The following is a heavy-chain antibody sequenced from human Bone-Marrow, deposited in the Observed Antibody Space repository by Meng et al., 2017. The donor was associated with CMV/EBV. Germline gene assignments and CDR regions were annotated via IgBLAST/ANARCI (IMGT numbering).Heavy chain of an antibody. CDR3: AKDPLDSEYQLSGYYGMDV. J-gene: IGHJ6*02. D-gene: IGHD2-2*01. Sequence: GESLKISCAASGFTFSSYAMSWVRQAPGKGLERVSVIYSGGSSTYYADSVKGRFTISRDNSKNTLYLQMNSLRAEDTAVYYCAKDPLDSEYQLSGYYGMDVWGQGTTVTVSS. V-gene: IGHV3-23*03. CDR1: GFTFSSYA. CDR2: IYSGGSST.